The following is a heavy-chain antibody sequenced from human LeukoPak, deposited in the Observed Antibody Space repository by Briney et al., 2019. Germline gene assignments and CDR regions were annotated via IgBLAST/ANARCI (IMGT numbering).Heavy chain of an antibody. D-gene: IGHD3-10*01. V-gene: IGHV4-59*01. J-gene: IGHJ5*02. CDR1: GGSITGYS. CDR3: VRGPYGSSISNWFDP. CDR2: IYYNGDT. Sequence: PSETLSLTCSVSGGSITGYSWSWIRQTPGKGLEWIGYIYYNGDTHYNPSLNSRLSMSVDTPNKQFSLNLRSVTAADTAVYYCVRGPYGSSISNWFDPWGQGLLVTVSS.